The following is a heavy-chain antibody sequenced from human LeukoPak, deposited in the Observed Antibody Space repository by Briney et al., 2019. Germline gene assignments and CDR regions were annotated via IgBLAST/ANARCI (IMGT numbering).Heavy chain of an antibody. V-gene: IGHV4-34*01. CDR3: ARVGSSGYYYSY. J-gene: IGHJ4*02. D-gene: IGHD3-22*01. CDR1: GGSFSGYY. CDR2: INHSGST. Sequence: PSETLSLTCAVYGGSFSGYYWSWIRQPPGKGLEWIGEINHSGSTNYNPSLKSRVTISVDTSKNQFSLKLSSVTAADTAVYHCARVGSSGYYYSYWGQGTLVTVSS.